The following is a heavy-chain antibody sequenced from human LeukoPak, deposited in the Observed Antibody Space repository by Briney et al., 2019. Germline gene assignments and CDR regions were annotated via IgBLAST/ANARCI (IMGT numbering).Heavy chain of an antibody. CDR2: IYYSGST. CDR3: ARSSVGSGSYSGFDY. Sequence: SETLSLTCTVSGGSISSYYWSWIRQPPGKELEWIGYIYYSGSTNYNPSLKSRVTISVDTSKDQFSLKLSSVTAADTAVYYCARSSVGSGSYSGFDYWGQGTLVTVSS. V-gene: IGHV4-59*01. CDR1: GGSISSYY. J-gene: IGHJ4*02. D-gene: IGHD3-10*01.